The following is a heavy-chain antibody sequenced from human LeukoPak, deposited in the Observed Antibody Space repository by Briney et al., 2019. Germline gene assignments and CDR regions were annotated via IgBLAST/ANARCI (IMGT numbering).Heavy chain of an antibody. Sequence: GGSLRLSCAASGFTFSSYAMSWVRQAPGKGLEWVSAISGSGGSTYYADSVKGRFTISRDNSKNTLYLQMNSLRAEDTAVYCCAKDQGRNWNYFYAFDIWGQGTMVTVSS. CDR2: ISGSGGST. CDR1: GFTFSSYA. J-gene: IGHJ3*02. CDR3: AKDQGRNWNYFYAFDI. D-gene: IGHD1-7*01. V-gene: IGHV3-23*01.